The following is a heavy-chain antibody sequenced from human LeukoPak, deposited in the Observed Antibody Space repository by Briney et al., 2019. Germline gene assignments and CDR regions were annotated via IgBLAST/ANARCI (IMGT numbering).Heavy chain of an antibody. CDR3: ARAYQPLGGLSLPDY. V-gene: IGHV7-4-1*02. J-gene: IGHJ4*02. CDR1: GYTFTTYA. Sequence: ASVKVSCKASGYTFTTYAMNWLRQAPGQGLEWMGWVNPNTGNPTYAPGFTGRFVFSLDTSVSTAYLQISGLKADDTAVYYCARAYQPLGGLSLPDYWGQGTLVSVSS. D-gene: IGHD3-16*02. CDR2: VNPNTGNP.